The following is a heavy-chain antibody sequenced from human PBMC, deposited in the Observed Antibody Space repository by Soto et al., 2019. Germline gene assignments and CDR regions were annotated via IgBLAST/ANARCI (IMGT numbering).Heavy chain of an antibody. CDR1: GFTFSNYA. V-gene: IGHV3-30-3*01. D-gene: IGHD2-15*01. CDR2: ISFDGNTD. Sequence: GGSLRLSCAASGFTFSNYAIHWVRLAPDRGPEWVAIISFDGNTDSYADSVKGRFTVSRDNSKNTVFLQMNSLRHADTAVYYCARDNDGFFGGLVAASPSQQFHHWGLGELVTVSS. J-gene: IGHJ4*02. CDR3: ARDNDGFFGGLVAASPSQQFHH.